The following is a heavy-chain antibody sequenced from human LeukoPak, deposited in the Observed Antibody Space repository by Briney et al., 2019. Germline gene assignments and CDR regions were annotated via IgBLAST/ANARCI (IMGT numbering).Heavy chain of an antibody. CDR1: GFTFSSYA. CDR2: ISGSGGST. J-gene: IGHJ3*02. CDR3: AKGAGSRWELLNRAFDI. V-gene: IGHV3-23*01. D-gene: IGHD1-26*01. Sequence: GGSLRLSCAASGFTFSSYAMSWVRQAPGKGLEWVSAISGSGGSTYYADSVKGRFTISRDNSKNTLYLQMNSLRAEDTAVYYCAKGAGSRWELLNRAFDIWGQGTMVTVSS.